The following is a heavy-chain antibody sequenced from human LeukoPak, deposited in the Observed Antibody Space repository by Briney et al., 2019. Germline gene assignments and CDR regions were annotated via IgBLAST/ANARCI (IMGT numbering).Heavy chain of an antibody. Sequence: SETLSLTCAVSGGSISSGGYSWSWIRQPPEKGLEWIGYIYHSGSTYYNPSLKSRVTISVDRSKNQFSLKLSSVTAADTAVYYCARGVDQLDYWGQGTLVTVSS. CDR3: ARGVDQLDY. D-gene: IGHD2-15*01. V-gene: IGHV4-30-2*01. CDR2: IYHSGST. CDR1: GGSISSGGYS. J-gene: IGHJ4*02.